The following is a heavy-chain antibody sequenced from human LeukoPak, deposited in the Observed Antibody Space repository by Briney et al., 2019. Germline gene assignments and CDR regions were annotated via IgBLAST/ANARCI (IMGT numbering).Heavy chain of an antibody. D-gene: IGHD3-3*01. CDR2: IYPNNGGT. Sequence: ASVKVSFKASGYTFTGYYMHWVRQPPGQGLEWMGWIYPNNGGTNYARNFQGRVTITRDTSISTAYMELSSLRSDDTTVYYCASNLGMHYDFWSGYPGGYYYYMDVWGKGTTVTVSS. CDR1: GYTFTGYY. J-gene: IGHJ6*03. V-gene: IGHV1-2*02. CDR3: ASNLGMHYDFWSGYPGGYYYYMDV.